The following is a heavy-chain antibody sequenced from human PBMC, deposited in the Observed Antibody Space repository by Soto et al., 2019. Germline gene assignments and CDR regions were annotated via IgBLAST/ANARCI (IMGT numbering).Heavy chain of an antibody. CDR3: AINADG. CDR2: IYYSGSTNT. V-gene: IGHV4-59*08. CDR1: GSSFSSYY. J-gene: IGHJ6*02. D-gene: IGHD2-8*01. Sequence: PSETLSLTCTVSGSSFSSYYWSWIRQPPGRGLEWVGHIYYSGSTNTNYNPSLKSRVSISVDTSKNQFSLKLSSVTAADTAMYYCAINADGWGQGTTVTVSS.